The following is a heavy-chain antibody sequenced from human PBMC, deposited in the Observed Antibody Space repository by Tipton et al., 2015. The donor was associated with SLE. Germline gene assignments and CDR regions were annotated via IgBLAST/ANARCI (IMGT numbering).Heavy chain of an antibody. Sequence: TLSLTCTVSGGSISSSSYYWGWIRQPPGKGLEWIGSIYYSGSTYYNPSLKSRVTISVDTSKNQFSLKLSSVTAADTAVYYCARRPPNDYGGHFDYWGQGTLVTVSS. V-gene: IGHV4-39*01. J-gene: IGHJ4*02. CDR3: ARRPPNDYGGHFDY. CDR1: GGSISSSSYY. D-gene: IGHD4-23*01. CDR2: IYYSGST.